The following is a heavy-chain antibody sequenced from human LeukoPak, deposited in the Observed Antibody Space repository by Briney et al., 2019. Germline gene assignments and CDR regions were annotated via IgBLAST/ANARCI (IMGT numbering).Heavy chain of an antibody. CDR3: AKDYSSGSSYFDY. V-gene: IGHV3-23*01. D-gene: IGHD3-22*01. J-gene: IGHJ4*02. Sequence: PGGSLRLSCAASGFTFSSYGMSWVRQAPGKGLEWVSAISGSGGSTYYADSVKGRFTISRDNSKNTLYLQMNSLRAEDTAVYHCAKDYSSGSSYFDYWGQGTLVTVSS. CDR2: ISGSGGST. CDR1: GFTFSSYG.